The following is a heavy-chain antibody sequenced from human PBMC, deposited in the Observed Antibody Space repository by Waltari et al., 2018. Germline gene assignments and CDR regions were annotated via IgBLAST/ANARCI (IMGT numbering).Heavy chain of an antibody. CDR3: ARDTGGWYYDL. CDR2: ISTSGGT. D-gene: IGHD3-10*01. Sequence: VQLLQSGPGLVKPSETLSLTCTVPDGSLSIFYWTWIRQPPGKGPEWIGYISTSGGTKYNPSLQSRVSFSVDTSRNQFSLRLTSVTAADTALYYCARDTGGWYYDLWGRGSLVTVSA. CDR1: DGSLSIFY. V-gene: IGHV4-59*01. J-gene: IGHJ2*01.